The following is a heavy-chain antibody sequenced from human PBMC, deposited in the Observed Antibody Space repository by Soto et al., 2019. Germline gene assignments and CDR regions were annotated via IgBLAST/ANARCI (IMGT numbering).Heavy chain of an antibody. V-gene: IGHV3-33*01. CDR1: GFTFSSYG. D-gene: IGHD3-10*01. Sequence: QVQLVESGGGVVQPGRSLRLSCAASGFTFSSYGMHWVRQAPGKGLEWVAVIWYDGSNKYYADAVKGRFTISRDNSKNTLYLQMNSLRAEDTAVYYCAREPGVNYGMDVWGQGTTVTVSS. J-gene: IGHJ6*02. CDR2: IWYDGSNK. CDR3: AREPGVNYGMDV.